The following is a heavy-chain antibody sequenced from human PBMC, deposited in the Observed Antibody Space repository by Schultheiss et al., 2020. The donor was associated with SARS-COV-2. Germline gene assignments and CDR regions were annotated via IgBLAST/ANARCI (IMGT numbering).Heavy chain of an antibody. J-gene: IGHJ3*02. CDR1: GDSIATSDYY. V-gene: IGHV4-61*05. Sequence: SETLSLTCTVSGDSIATSDYYWAWIRQSPGKGLEWIGYIYYSGSTNYNPSLKSRVTISVDTSKNQFSLKLSSVTAADTAVYYCARSGVDSDAFDIWGQGTMVTVSS. CDR3: ARSGVDSDAFDI. CDR2: IYYSGST. D-gene: IGHD3-3*01.